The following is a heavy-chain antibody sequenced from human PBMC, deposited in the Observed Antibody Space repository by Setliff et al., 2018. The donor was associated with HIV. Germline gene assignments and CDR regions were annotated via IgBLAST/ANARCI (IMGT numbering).Heavy chain of an antibody. Sequence: GASVKVSCKASGYSFARYGLSWVRQAPGQGLEWMGWISGFNGNTKYAQSFQDRVAMTTETATSTAYMEMRSLRSDDTAVYFCARAPYRSAWFSGGHDAFDIWGQGTMVTVS. V-gene: IGHV1-18*01. CDR1: GYSFARYG. CDR2: ISGFNGNT. CDR3: ARAPYRSAWFSGGHDAFDI. J-gene: IGHJ3*02. D-gene: IGHD6-19*01.